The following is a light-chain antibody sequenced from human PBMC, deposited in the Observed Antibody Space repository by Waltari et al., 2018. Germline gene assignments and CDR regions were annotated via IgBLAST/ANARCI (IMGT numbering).Light chain of an antibody. CDR3: LLFFDNSRV. V-gene: IGLV7-43*01. CDR2: STN. Sequence: QTVVTQEPSLTVSPGGTVTLTCASRSGEVPSGHHANWPPQLPGPPPPLLNFSTNDQHPSTPARFSGSLLGGKAALTLSEVQSEDEADYYCLLFFDNSRVFGGGTKLTVL. J-gene: IGLJ3*02. CDR1: SGEVPSGHH.